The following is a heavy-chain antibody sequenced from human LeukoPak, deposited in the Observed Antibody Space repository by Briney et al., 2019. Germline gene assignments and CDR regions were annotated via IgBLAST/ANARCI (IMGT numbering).Heavy chain of an antibody. CDR3: ARGGYCSGGTCYWFNAFDM. Sequence: PGGSLRLSCAASGFTFSSYEMNWVRQAPGKGLEWVSYISSSGSDTYYADSVKGRFTISRDSANNIVYLQMSSLRAEDTAVYYCARGGYCSGGTCYWFNAFDMWGQGTMVTVSS. D-gene: IGHD2-15*01. CDR1: GFTFSSYE. CDR2: ISSSGSDT. J-gene: IGHJ3*02. V-gene: IGHV3-48*03.